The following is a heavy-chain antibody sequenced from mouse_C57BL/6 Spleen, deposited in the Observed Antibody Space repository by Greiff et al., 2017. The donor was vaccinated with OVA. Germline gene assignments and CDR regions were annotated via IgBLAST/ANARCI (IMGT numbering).Heavy chain of an antibody. V-gene: IGHV14-1*01. D-gene: IGHD1-1*01. CDR3: TRGYYYGSSPYYFDY. CDR1: GFNIKDYY. Sequence: SGAELVRPGASVKLSCTASGFNIKDYYMHWVKQRPEQGLEWIGRIDPEDGDTEYAPKFQGKATMTADTSSNTAYLQLSSLTSEDTAVYYCTRGYYYGSSPYYFDYWGQGTTLTVSS. J-gene: IGHJ2*01. CDR2: IDPEDGDT.